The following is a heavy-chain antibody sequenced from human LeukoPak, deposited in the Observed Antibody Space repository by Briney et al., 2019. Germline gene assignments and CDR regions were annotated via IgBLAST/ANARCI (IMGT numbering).Heavy chain of an antibody. CDR1: GFTVTSNY. D-gene: IGHD6-13*01. J-gene: IGHJ4*02. V-gene: IGHV3-53*01. CDR2: IYRGGST. Sequence: GGSLRLSCAASGFTVTSNYMTWVRQAPGRGLEWVSVIYRGGSTYYADSVKGRFTISRDNSKNTVYLQMNSLRVEDSAVYYCARGFVDTSSLRPLDYWGQGTLVTVSS. CDR3: ARGFVDTSSLRPLDY.